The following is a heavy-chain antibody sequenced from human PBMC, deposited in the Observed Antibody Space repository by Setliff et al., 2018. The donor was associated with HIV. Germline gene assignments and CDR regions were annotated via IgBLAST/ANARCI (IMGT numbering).Heavy chain of an antibody. Sequence: ETLSLTCAVSGGSISSSNWWSWVRQAPGKGLEWVGRIKSKEEGGTREYAAPVKGRFTISRDDSKNTLYLQMNSLEIEDTAVYYCTTRLSGSYIPNWFDPWGQGTLVTVS. J-gene: IGHJ5*02. CDR2: IKSKEEGGTR. CDR1: GGSISSSNW. D-gene: IGHD1-26*01. V-gene: IGHV3-15*01. CDR3: TTRLSGSYIPNWFDP.